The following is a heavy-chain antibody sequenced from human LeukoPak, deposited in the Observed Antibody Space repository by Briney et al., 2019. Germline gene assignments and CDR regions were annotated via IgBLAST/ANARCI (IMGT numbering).Heavy chain of an antibody. CDR2: ISGSGGST. CDR3: ATPRGSGSYLAFDY. CDR1: GFTFSSYG. D-gene: IGHD1-26*01. Sequence: GGTLRLSCAASGFTFSSYGMSWVRQAPGKGLEWVSAISGSGGSTYYADSVKGRFTISRDNSKNTLYLQMNSLRAEDTAVYYCATPRGSGSYLAFDYWGQGTLVTVSS. J-gene: IGHJ4*02. V-gene: IGHV3-23*01.